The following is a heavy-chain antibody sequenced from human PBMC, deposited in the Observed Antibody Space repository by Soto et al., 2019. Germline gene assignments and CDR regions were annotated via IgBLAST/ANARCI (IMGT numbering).Heavy chain of an antibody. V-gene: IGHV4-34*02. CDR1: GGSFSGYQ. CDR2: INDSGDI. D-gene: IGHD3-10*01. Sequence: QVQLQQWGAGLLKPSETLSLTCAVYGGSFSGYQWSWIRQTPGKGLEWIGGINDSGDINYNPSLTSRVTIWVDAAKKQISLKLSSVTAADTAVYFCARGLILWFGDLSRRGGYYYYMDVWGKGTTVTVSS. J-gene: IGHJ6*03. CDR3: ARGLILWFGDLSRRGGYYYYMDV.